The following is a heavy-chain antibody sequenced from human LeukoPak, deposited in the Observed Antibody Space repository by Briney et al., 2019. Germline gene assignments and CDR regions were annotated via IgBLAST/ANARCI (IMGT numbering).Heavy chain of an antibody. Sequence: GGSLRLSCAASGFTFSDYYMGWIRQAPGKGLEWVSYISSSGSTIYYADSVKGRFTISRDNAKNSLYLQMNSLRAEDTAVYYCARDIAAAAPTAGGWGQGTLVTVSS. CDR1: GFTFSDYY. V-gene: IGHV3-11*04. J-gene: IGHJ4*02. D-gene: IGHD6-13*01. CDR3: ARDIAAAAPTAGG. CDR2: ISSSGSTI.